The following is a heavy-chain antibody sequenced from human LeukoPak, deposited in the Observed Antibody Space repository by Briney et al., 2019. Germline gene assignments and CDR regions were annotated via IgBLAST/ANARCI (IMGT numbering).Heavy chain of an antibody. J-gene: IGHJ4*02. Sequence: ASVKVSCKASGYTFTSCGISWVRQAPGQGREWMGWISAYNGNTNYAQKLQGRVTMTTDTSTSTAYMELRSLRSDDTAVYYCARGKITMIVDGSFDYLSQGTLVTVSS. CDR2: ISAYNGNT. CDR3: ARGKITMIVDGSFDY. CDR1: GYTFTSCG. V-gene: IGHV1-18*01. D-gene: IGHD3-22*01.